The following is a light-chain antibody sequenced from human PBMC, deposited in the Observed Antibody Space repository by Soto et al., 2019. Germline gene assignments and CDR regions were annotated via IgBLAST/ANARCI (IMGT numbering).Light chain of an antibody. CDR3: QQGYNSPWT. CDR2: RAS. J-gene: IGKJ1*01. Sequence: DIQMTQSPSSLSASVGDRVTISCRASQSISTSLNWYQQKPGTAPRLLIYRASSVKSGVPPRFSGSGSGRDFTLTISSLRPEDSATYFCQQGYNSPWTFGQGTKVDIK. CDR1: QSISTS. V-gene: IGKV1-39*01.